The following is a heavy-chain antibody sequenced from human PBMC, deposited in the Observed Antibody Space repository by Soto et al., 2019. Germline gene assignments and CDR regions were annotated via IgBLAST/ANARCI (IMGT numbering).Heavy chain of an antibody. CDR3: TTEKIAARPYYYYGMDV. D-gene: IGHD6-6*01. Sequence: GGSLRLSCTTSGFTFGYYAMIWLRLAPGKGLEWVGIVRNIAYGETTEYAASVRGRFTISRDDSKNALYLQMNSLKTEDTAVYYCTTEKIAARPYYYYGMDVWGQGTTVNVSS. CDR2: VRNIAYGETT. CDR1: GFTFGYYA. V-gene: IGHV3-49*03. J-gene: IGHJ6*02.